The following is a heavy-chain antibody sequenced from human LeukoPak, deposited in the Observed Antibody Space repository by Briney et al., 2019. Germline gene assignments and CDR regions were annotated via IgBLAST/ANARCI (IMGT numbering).Heavy chain of an antibody. Sequence: GGSLRLSCAASGFTFTTYWMGWVRQAPGKGPEWVANINQVGSSKYFVDSVKGRFIISRDNAKNSLYLQMNSLRDEDTAVYYCANLGPPGRDHYLESWGQGTLVTVSS. V-gene: IGHV3-7*01. J-gene: IGHJ4*02. CDR2: INQVGSSK. D-gene: IGHD5-24*01. CDR3: ANLGPPGRDHYLES. CDR1: GFTFTTYW.